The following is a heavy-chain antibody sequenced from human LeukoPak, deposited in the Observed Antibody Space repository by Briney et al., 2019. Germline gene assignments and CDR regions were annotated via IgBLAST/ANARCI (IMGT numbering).Heavy chain of an antibody. CDR1: GGSIDSTNW. V-gene: IGHV4/OR15-8*01. CDR2: IHHDGRI. D-gene: IGHD3-16*02. CDR3: VRSHDHLWGNYPDY. J-gene: IGHJ4*02. Sequence: PSETLSLTCDVSGGSIDSTNWWNWVRQPLGKGLEWIGEIHHDGRINYNPSLKSRVTLSVDKSKNQFSLRLNSVTAADTAMYYCVRSHDHLWGNYPDYWGQGTLVTVSS.